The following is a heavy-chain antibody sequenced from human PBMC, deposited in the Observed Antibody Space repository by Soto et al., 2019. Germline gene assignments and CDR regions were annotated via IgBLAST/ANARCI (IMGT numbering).Heavy chain of an antibody. CDR2: IYYSGST. V-gene: IGHV4-39*01. J-gene: IGHJ5*02. D-gene: IGHD2-15*01. Sequence: PSEPLSLTCTVSGGSISSSSYYWCWVRQPPGKGLEWIGSIYYSGSTYYNPSLKSRVTISVDTSKNQFSLKLSSVTAADTAVYYCARHVRFVVVVAATDWFDPWGQGTLVTVSS. CDR1: GGSISSSSYY. CDR3: ARHVRFVVVVAATDWFDP.